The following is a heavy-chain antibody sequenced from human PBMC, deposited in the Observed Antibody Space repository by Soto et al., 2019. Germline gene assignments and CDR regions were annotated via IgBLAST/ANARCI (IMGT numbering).Heavy chain of an antibody. CDR1: GGAIGGYY. CDR2: VSYSGST. D-gene: IGHD6-19*01. V-gene: IGHV4-59*08. CDR3: ARHGSDSGWFSFDP. J-gene: IGHJ5*02. Sequence: ETLSLTCSLSGGAIGGYYWSWIRQPPGKALEWIGYVSYSGSTDYHPSLKSRVSISIDTSKNQFSLKMISVTAADTAVYYCARHGSDSGWFSFDPWGQGALVTVSS.